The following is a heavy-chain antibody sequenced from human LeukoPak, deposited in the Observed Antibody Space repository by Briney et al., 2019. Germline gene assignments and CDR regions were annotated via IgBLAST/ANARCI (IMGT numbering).Heavy chain of an antibody. CDR2: ISSSSSYI. CDR1: GFTFSSYS. J-gene: IGHJ6*03. D-gene: IGHD6-19*01. V-gene: IGHV3-21*01. CDR3: ARDSSGWFYYMDV. Sequence: PGGSLRLSCAASGFTFSSYSMNWVRQAPGKGLEWVSSISSSSSYIYYADSVKGRFTISRDNAKNSLYLQMNSLRAEDTAVYYCARDSSGWFYYMDVWRKGTTVTVSS.